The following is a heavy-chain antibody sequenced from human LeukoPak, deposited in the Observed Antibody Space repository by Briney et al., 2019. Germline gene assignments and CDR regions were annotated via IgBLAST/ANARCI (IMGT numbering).Heavy chain of an antibody. V-gene: IGHV3-23*01. D-gene: IGHD2-2*01. J-gene: IGHJ4*02. Sequence: PGGSLRLSCAASGFTFSSYAMSWVRQAPGKGLEWVSAISGSGGSTYYADSVKGRFTISRDNSKNTLYLQMNSLRAEDTAVYYCAKDAYQPPWGSSGTFDYWGQGTLVTVSS. CDR3: AKDAYQPPWGSSGTFDY. CDR1: GFTFSSYA. CDR2: ISGSGGST.